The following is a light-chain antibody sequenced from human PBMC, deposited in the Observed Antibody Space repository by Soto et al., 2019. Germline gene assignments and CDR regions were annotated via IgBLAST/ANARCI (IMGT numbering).Light chain of an antibody. CDR1: QDVSSY. J-gene: IGKJ2*01. CDR3: QQLSYYPRT. V-gene: IGKV1-9*01. Sequence: IQMTQSPSSLSATVGDRVTITCRASQDVSSYLVWYQQKPGRAPELLIYAASTLQSGVPSRFSGCGSGTEFTLTISSLQPEDFATYYCQQLSYYPRTFGQGTKLEIK. CDR2: AAS.